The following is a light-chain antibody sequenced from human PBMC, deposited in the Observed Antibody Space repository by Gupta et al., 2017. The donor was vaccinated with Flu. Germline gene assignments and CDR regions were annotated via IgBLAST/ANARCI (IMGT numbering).Light chain of an antibody. CDR1: QSNGSS. V-gene: IGKV1-12*01. Sequence: GDRVTNTCRASQSNGSSLAWFQQKPGKDPNPLIYAASNLKRGVPSRFSGSGSGADFTLTISGLQPEDFAVYYCQQAASFPHTFGGGTKVEIK. CDR2: AAS. J-gene: IGKJ4*01. CDR3: QQAASFPHT.